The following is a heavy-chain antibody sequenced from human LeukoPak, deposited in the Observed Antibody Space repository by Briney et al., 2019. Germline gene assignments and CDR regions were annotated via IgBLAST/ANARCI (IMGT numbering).Heavy chain of an antibody. CDR3: ARGRYMDV. J-gene: IGHJ6*03. CDR1: GYIFIDYE. CDR2: MNPKSGDT. Sequence: ASVKVSCKASGYIFIDYEINWVRQAPGQGLGWMGWMNPKSGDTGYEQKFQGRVTITRDSSISTVYMELSSLRFEDTALYYCARGRYMDVWGKGTTVTVSS. V-gene: IGHV1-8*03.